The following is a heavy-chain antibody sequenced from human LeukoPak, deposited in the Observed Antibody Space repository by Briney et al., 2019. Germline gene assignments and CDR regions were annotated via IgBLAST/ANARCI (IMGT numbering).Heavy chain of an antibody. V-gene: IGHV3-30*02. CDR3: AKGVPTDF. J-gene: IGHJ4*02. CDR1: GFTVSSNY. Sequence: QTGGSPRLSCAASGFTVSSNYMNWVRQAPGKGLEWVAFTRYDGSNKYYADSVKGRFTISRDNSKNTLYLQMNSLRAEDTAVYYCAKGVPTDFWGQGTLVTVSS. CDR2: TRYDGSNK.